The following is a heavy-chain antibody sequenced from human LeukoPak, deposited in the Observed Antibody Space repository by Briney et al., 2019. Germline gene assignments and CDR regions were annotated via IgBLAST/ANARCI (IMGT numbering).Heavy chain of an antibody. CDR2: INPNTGGT. J-gene: IGHJ4*02. Sequence: ASVKVSCKASGYTFTGYFVHWVRQAPGQGLQWMGWINPNTGGTNYAQKFQGRVTMTRDTSISTAYMELSRLRSDDTAVYYCASGDYGDPPLNYWGRGTWSPSPQ. CDR3: ASGDYGDPPLNY. V-gene: IGHV1-2*02. D-gene: IGHD4/OR15-4a*01. CDR1: GYTFTGYF.